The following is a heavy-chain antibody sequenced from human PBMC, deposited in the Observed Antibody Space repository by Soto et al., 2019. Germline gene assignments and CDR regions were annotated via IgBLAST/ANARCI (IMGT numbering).Heavy chain of an antibody. CDR3: ARESPGAGHFDY. D-gene: IGHD6-13*01. Sequence: SQTLSLPCTGSGGSLSTGSKLCIRQLPGKGLEWMGYIYYSGGTNYNPSLQSRVTMSVDTPKNQFSLKLTSVTAADTAVYYCARESPGAGHFDYWGQGTLVTVS. V-gene: IGHV4-59*01. CDR2: IYYSGGT. CDR1: GGSLSTGS. J-gene: IGHJ4*02.